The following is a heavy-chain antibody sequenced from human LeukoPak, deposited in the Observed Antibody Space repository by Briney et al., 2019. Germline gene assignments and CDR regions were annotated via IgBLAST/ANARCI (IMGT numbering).Heavy chain of an antibody. CDR3: AEVGGRGYSGYEANWFDP. J-gene: IGHJ5*02. V-gene: IGHV3-30*02. CDR1: GFTFSSYG. D-gene: IGHD5-12*01. CDR2: IRYDGSNK. Sequence: GGSLRLSCAASGFTFSSYGMHWVRQAPGKGLEWVAFIRYDGSNKYYADSVKGRFTISRDNSKNTLYLQMNSLRAEDTAVYYCAEVGGRGYSGYEANWFDPWGQGTLVTVSS.